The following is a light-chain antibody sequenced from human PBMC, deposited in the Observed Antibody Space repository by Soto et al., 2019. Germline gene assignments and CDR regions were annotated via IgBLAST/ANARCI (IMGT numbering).Light chain of an antibody. CDR3: GTWDSSLSAV. CDR1: SYNIGNNY. J-gene: IGLJ1*01. CDR2: ENN. Sequence: QSVLTQPPSVSAAPGQKVTISCSGSSYNIGNNYVSWYQQLPGTAPKLLIYENNKRPSGIPDRFSGSKSGTSATLGITGLQTGDEADYYCGTWDSSLSAVFGTGTKLTVL. V-gene: IGLV1-51*02.